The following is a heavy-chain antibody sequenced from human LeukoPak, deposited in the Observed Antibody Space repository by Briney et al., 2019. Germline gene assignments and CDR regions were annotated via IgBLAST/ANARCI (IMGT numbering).Heavy chain of an antibody. CDR2: IYPGDSDT. CDR3: ARHSGRGSYTKDNWFDP. Sequence: RGESLNISCKGSGYSFTSYWIGWVRQMPGKGLEWMGIIYPGDSDTRYSPSFQGKVTISADKSISTAYLQWSSLKASDTAMYYCARHSGRGSYTKDNWFDPWGQGTLVTVSS. V-gene: IGHV5-51*01. D-gene: IGHD1-26*01. J-gene: IGHJ5*02. CDR1: GYSFTSYW.